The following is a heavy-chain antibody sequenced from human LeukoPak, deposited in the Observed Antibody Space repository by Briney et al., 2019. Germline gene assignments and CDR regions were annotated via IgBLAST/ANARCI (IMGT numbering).Heavy chain of an antibody. V-gene: IGHV3-48*04. J-gene: IGHJ4*02. CDR1: GFTFSSYS. CDR2: ISSSRSTI. CDR3: ARDKSGAYCGGDCYCFDY. Sequence: GGSLRLSCAASGFTFSSYSMNWVRQAPGKGLEWVSYISSSRSTIYYADSVKGRFTISRDNAKNSLYLQMNSLRAEDTAVYYCARDKSGAYCGGDCYCFDYWGQGTLVTVSS. D-gene: IGHD2-21*02.